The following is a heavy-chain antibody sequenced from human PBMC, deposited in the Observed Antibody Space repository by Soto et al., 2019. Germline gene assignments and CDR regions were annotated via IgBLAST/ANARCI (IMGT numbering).Heavy chain of an antibody. Sequence: SETLSLTCAVYGGSFSGYYWSWIRQPPGKGLEWIGEINHSGSTNYNPSLKSRVTISVATSKNQFSLKLSSVTAADTAVYYCARPEYSSSSGYDAFDIWGQGTMVTVSS. CDR1: GGSFSGYY. D-gene: IGHD6-6*01. J-gene: IGHJ3*02. CDR3: ARPEYSSSSGYDAFDI. V-gene: IGHV4-34*01. CDR2: INHSGST.